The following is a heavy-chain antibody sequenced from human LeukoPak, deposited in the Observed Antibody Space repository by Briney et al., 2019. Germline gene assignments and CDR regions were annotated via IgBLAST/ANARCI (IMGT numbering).Heavy chain of an antibody. CDR1: GFTFSSYA. D-gene: IGHD6-13*01. V-gene: IGHV3-64*01. J-gene: IGHJ6*03. Sequence: PGGSLRLSCAASGFTFSSYAIHWVRQAPGKGLEYVSAISSNGGSTYYANSVKGRFTISRDNSKNTLYLQMGSLRADDMAVYYCARGDSNSYYYHYYMDVWGRGTTVTISS. CDR2: ISSNGGST. CDR3: ARGDSNSYYYHYYMDV.